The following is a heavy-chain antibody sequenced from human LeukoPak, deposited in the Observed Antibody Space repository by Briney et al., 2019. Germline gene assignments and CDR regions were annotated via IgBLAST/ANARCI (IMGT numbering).Heavy chain of an antibody. CDR3: GRLEIATIYSWFDL. Sequence: ASXXVSCKASGGTFSSYAISWVRQAPGEGGERMGGIIPIFGTANYAQKLQGRVTITTEETTRTDYMELRRLRYEDTGVYYCGRLEIATIYSWFDLWGQGTLVTVSS. CDR2: IIPIFGTA. V-gene: IGHV1-69*05. J-gene: IGHJ5*02. CDR1: GGTFSSYA. D-gene: IGHD5-24*01.